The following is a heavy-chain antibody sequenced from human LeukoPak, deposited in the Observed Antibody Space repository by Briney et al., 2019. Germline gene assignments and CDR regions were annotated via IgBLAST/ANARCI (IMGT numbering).Heavy chain of an antibody. Sequence: SETLSLTCAAYGGSFSDYYWSWIRQPPGKGLEWIGEVNRGGSTNYNPSLNTRVTMSLDTSKNQFSLKLRSVTAADTAVYYCARDGNGSRAFDYWGQGTLVTVFS. CDR3: ARDGNGSRAFDY. D-gene: IGHD2-15*01. CDR1: GGSFSDYY. J-gene: IGHJ4*02. V-gene: IGHV4-34*01. CDR2: VNRGGST.